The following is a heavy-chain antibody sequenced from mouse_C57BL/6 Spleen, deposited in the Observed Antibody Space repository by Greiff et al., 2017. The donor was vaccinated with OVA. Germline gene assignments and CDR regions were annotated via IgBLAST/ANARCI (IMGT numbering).Heavy chain of an antibody. CDR1: GYTFTSYW. Sequence: QVQLQQPGAELVRPGSSVKLSCKASGYTFTSYWMDWVKQRPGQGLEWIGNIYPSDSETHYNQKFKDKATLTVDKSSSTAYMQLSSLTSEDSAVYYCARHGSSSFDYWGQGTTLTVSS. D-gene: IGHD1-1*01. J-gene: IGHJ2*01. V-gene: IGHV1-61*01. CDR2: IYPSDSET. CDR3: ARHGSSSFDY.